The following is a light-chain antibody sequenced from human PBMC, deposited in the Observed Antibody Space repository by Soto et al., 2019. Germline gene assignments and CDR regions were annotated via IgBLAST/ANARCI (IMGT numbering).Light chain of an antibody. Sequence: QSALTQPASVSGSPGQSITISCTGTSSDVGGYDFVSWYQQHPGKAPKLMIHEVNNRPSGVSDRFSGSKSGNTASLTISGLQAEDEADYHCSSYTSSSTVIFGGGAQLTVL. CDR2: EVN. J-gene: IGLJ2*01. V-gene: IGLV2-14*01. CDR3: SSYTSSSTVI. CDR1: SSDVGGYDF.